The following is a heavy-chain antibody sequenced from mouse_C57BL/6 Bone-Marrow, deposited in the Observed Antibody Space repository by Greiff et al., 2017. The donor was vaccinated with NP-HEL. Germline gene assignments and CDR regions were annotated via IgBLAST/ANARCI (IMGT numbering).Heavy chain of an antibody. V-gene: IGHV1-81*01. CDR3: ARSRSPSSCYAMDY. CDR2: IYPRSGNT. J-gene: IGHJ4*01. CDR1: GYTFTSYG. Sequence: VKLMESGAELARPGASVKLSCKASGYTFTSYGISWVKQRTGQGLEWIGEIYPRSGNTYYNEKFKGKATLTADKSSSTAYMELRSLTSEDSAVYFCARSRSPSSCYAMDYWGQGTSVTVSS.